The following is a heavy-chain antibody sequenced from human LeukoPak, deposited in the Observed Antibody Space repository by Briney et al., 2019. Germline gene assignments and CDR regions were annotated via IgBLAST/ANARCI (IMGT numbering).Heavy chain of an antibody. V-gene: IGHV1-2*02. D-gene: IGHD5-24*01. CDR1: GYTYTGYY. J-gene: IGHJ4*02. CDR2: INPNSGGT. Sequence: ASVKVSCKASGYTYTGYYMHWVRQAPGQGLEWMGWINPNSGGTNYAQKFQGRVTMTRDTSISTAYMELSRLRSDDTAVYYCAREGRNGYNEGYFDYWGQGTLVTVSS. CDR3: AREGRNGYNEGYFDY.